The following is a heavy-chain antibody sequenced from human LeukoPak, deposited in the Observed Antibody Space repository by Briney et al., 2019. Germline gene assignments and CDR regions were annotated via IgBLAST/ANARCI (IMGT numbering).Heavy chain of an antibody. Sequence: ASVKVSCKASGYTFTSYAMNWVRQAPGQGLEWMGWINTNTGNPTYAQGFTGRFVFSLDTSVSTAYLQISSLKAEDTAVYYCAGDRYCSGGSCHDAFDIWGQGTMVTVSS. CDR3: AGDRYCSGGSCHDAFDI. CDR1: GYTFTSYA. J-gene: IGHJ3*02. V-gene: IGHV7-4-1*02. D-gene: IGHD2-15*01. CDR2: INTNTGNP.